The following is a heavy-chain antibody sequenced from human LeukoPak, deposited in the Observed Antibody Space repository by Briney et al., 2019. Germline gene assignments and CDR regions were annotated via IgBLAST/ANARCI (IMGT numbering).Heavy chain of an antibody. V-gene: IGHV3-23*01. D-gene: IGHD3-22*01. CDR1: GFTFSSYA. J-gene: IGHJ4*02. Sequence: GGSLRLSCAASGFTFSSYAMSWVRQAPGKGLEWVSAISGSGGSTYYADSVKGRFTISRDNSKNRLYLQMNSLRAEDTAVYYCAKDPRPGPFGDSTEADYWGQGTLVTVSS. CDR2: ISGSGGST. CDR3: AKDPRPGPFGDSTEADY.